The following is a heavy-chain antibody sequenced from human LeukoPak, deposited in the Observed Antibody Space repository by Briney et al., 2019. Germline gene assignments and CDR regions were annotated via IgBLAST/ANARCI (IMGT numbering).Heavy chain of an antibody. V-gene: IGHV3-53*01. CDR1: GFTVSSYY. Sequence: GGSLRLSCAASGFTVSSYYMNCVRQAPGKELEWVSVIYTGGGRYYADSVKGRFTISRDNAKNSLYLQMNSLRAEDTAVYYCAELGITMIGGVWGKGTTVTISS. CDR3: AELGITMIGGV. D-gene: IGHD3-10*02. J-gene: IGHJ6*04. CDR2: IYTGGGR.